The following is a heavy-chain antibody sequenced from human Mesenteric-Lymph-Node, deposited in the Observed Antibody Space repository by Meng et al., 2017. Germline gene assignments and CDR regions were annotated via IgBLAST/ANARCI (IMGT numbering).Heavy chain of an antibody. Sequence: GESLKISCAASGFTFSSYAMHWVRQAPGKGLEWVEVISYDGSNKYYADSVKGRFTISRDNYKNTLYLQMNSLRAEDTAIYYCARKEVTTANFDYWGQGNLV. D-gene: IGHD4-17*01. CDR3: ARKEVTTANFDY. CDR1: GFTFSSYA. V-gene: IGHV3-30*04. J-gene: IGHJ4*02. CDR2: ISYDGSNK.